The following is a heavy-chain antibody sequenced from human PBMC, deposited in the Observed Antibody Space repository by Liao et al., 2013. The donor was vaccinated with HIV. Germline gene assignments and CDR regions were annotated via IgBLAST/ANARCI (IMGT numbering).Heavy chain of an antibody. V-gene: IGHV4-34*01. CDR3: TTSGDTLTQSFGV. D-gene: IGHD3-16*01. J-gene: IGHJ4*02. Sequence: QVQLQQWGAGLLKPSETLSLTCAVYGGSFSGYYWSWIRQPPGKGLEWIGEINHSGTTNYNPSLKSRVTFSLDTSKNQFSLSLTSVTAADTGLYYCTTSGDTLTQSFGVWGQGTLVAVS. CDR1: GGSFSGYY. CDR2: INHSGTT.